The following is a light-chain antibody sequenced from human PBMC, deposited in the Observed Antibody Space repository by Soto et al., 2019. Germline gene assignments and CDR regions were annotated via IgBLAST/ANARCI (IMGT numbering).Light chain of an antibody. Sequence: EIVLTQSPGTLSLSPGDSATLSCRASQSVSSGYLAWYQQKPGQPPKLLMYGTSYRATGIPDRFSGSGSGTDFTLSISRLEPEDFAVYYCQQYGSSPYTFGQGTKVEIK. J-gene: IGKJ2*01. CDR1: QSVSSGY. V-gene: IGKV3-20*01. CDR2: GTS. CDR3: QQYGSSPYT.